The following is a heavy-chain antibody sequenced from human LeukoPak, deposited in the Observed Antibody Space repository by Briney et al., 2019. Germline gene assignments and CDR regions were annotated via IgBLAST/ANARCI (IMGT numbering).Heavy chain of an antibody. V-gene: IGHV3-23*01. CDR3: AKTLRELSGGAFDI. CDR2: ISGSGGSL. CDR1: XFTXSSXA. D-gene: IGHD1-26*01. J-gene: IGHJ3*02. Sequence: SXRLXCAASXFTXSSXAMNWVRQAPGXGLXWXSVISGSGGSLYYSDSVRGRFTISRDNSKNTLYLQMNSLRAEDTAVYYCAKTLRELSGGAFDIWGQGTMVTVSS.